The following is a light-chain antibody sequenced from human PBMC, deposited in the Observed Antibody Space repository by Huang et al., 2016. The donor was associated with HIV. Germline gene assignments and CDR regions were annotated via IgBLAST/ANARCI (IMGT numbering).Light chain of an antibody. CDR3: QQYNNWPPYD. V-gene: IGKV3-15*01. Sequence: DMVMPQSPGTLSVSPGERATLSCRASQSVKKNLAWYQQKPGQAPRLLISGVSTRGTGVAARFSGNGSETEFTLTITSVQSEDSAVYYCQQYNNWPPYDFGQGTKLEIK. CDR2: GVS. J-gene: IGKJ2*01. CDR1: QSVKKN.